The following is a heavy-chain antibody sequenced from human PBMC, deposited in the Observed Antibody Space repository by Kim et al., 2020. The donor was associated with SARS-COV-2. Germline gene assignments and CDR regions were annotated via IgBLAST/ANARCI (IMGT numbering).Heavy chain of an antibody. V-gene: IGHV1-2*02. CDR3: ARVDGDYYYYYGMDV. Sequence: QKFQGRVTMTRDTSISTAYMELSRLRSDDTAVYYCARVDGDYYYYYGMDVWGQGTTVTVSS. D-gene: IGHD4-17*01. J-gene: IGHJ6*02.